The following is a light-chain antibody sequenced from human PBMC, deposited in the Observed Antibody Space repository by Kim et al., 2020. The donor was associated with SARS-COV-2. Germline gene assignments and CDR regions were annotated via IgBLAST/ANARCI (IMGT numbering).Light chain of an antibody. CDR2: YGS. J-gene: IGLJ3*02. V-gene: IGLV3-21*04. CDR3: QVYDSNSDHWV. Sequence: APGKTAGITCGGNNIGSKSVQWYRQRPGQAPVLVIYYGSDRPSGIPERFSGSNSGNTATLTISRVEAGDEADYYCQVYDSNSDHWVFGGGTQLTVL. CDR1: NIGSKS.